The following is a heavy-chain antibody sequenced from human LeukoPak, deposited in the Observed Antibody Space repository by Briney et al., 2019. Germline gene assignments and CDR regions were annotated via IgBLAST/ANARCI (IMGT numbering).Heavy chain of an antibody. CDR2: MSSSSNYI. V-gene: IGHV3-21*01. CDR3: ARDGRGFKIPEDY. Sequence: GGCLRLSCAASGFTFSSYSMVWGRQAPGRGVQWVSCMSSSSNYIYYADSVKGRFTISRDNAKNSLYLQMNSLRVEDTAVYYCARDGRGFKIPEDYWGQGTLVTVSS. D-gene: IGHD5-24*01. CDR1: GFTFSSYS. J-gene: IGHJ4*02.